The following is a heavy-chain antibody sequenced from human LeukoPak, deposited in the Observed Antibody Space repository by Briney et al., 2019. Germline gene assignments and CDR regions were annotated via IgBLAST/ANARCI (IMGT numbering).Heavy chain of an antibody. J-gene: IGHJ4*02. CDR2: ISAYNGNT. D-gene: IGHD3-3*01. Sequence: GASVKVSCKASGYTFTSYGISWVRQAPGQGLEWMGWISAYNGNTNYAQKLQGRVTMTTDTSTSTAYMELRSLRSDDTAVYYCASSDLRFLEWLILDYWGQGTLVTVSS. V-gene: IGHV1-18*01. CDR3: ASSDLRFLEWLILDY. CDR1: GYTFTSYG.